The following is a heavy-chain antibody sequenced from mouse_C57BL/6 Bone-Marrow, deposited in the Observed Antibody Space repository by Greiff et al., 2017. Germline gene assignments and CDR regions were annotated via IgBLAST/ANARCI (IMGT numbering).Heavy chain of an antibody. Sequence: VQLQQSGAELVRPGASVKLSCTASGFNIKDDYMHWVKQRPEQGLEWIGWIDPENGDTEYAPKFQGKATITADTSSNTAYLQLSSLTSEDTAVYYCTTGGYWYFDVWGTGTTVTVSS. CDR3: TTGGYWYFDV. J-gene: IGHJ1*03. V-gene: IGHV14-4*01. CDR2: IDPENGDT. D-gene: IGHD1-1*02. CDR1: GFNIKDDY.